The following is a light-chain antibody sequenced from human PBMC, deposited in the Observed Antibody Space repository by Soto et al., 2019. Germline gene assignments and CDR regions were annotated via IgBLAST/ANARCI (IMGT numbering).Light chain of an antibody. V-gene: IGKV3-11*01. Sequence: ETVLTFSGATLFLSPWARGTFSCWASQSVSSYSPWYQQKPGQAPRLLICEGSNRATGSPARFSGSGSGTDFILTISSLEPEDYAVYCCQWRSNWPLKIGGGNMVDIK. CDR3: QWRSNWPLK. J-gene: IGKJ4*01. CDR1: QSVSSY. CDR2: EGS.